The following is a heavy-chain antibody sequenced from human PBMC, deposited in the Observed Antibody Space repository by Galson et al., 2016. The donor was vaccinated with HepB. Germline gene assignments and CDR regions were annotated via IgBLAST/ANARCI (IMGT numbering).Heavy chain of an antibody. V-gene: IGHV3-30*18. CDR1: GFTFSRYG. J-gene: IGHJ4*02. CDR3: AKLGEYDYDSSGYYCDY. D-gene: IGHD3-22*01. Sequence: SLRLSCAASGFTFSRYGMHWVRQAPGKGLEWVALISYDGSKKYYPDSVKGRFTISRDNSKNTLYLQMNSLRAEDTAVYYCAKLGEYDYDSSGYYCDYWGQGTLVTVSS. CDR2: ISYDGSKK.